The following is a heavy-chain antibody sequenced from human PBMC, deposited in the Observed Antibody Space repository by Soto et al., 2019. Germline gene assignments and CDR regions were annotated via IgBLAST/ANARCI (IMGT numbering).Heavy chain of an antibody. Sequence: QVQLQESGPGLVKPSETLSLTCTVSGGSISSYYWSWIRQPPGKGLEWIGYIYYSGSTNYNPSLHGRVTIPVATSKTQSSLKLSSVAAADTAVYYCARHHDSWGQGTLVTVSS. CDR1: GGSISSYY. J-gene: IGHJ4*02. V-gene: IGHV4-59*08. CDR2: IYYSGST. CDR3: ARHHDS.